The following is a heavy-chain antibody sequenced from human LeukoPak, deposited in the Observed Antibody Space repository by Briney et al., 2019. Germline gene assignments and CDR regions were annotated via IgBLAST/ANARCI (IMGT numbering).Heavy chain of an antibody. V-gene: IGHV4-4*07. CDR1: GGSISSYY. CDR2: IYASGST. J-gene: IGHJ6*02. D-gene: IGHD5-12*01. Sequence: SETLSLTCTVSGGSISSYYWSWIRQPAGKGLEWIGRIYASGSTNYNPSLKSRVTMSVDTSKNQFSLKLSSVTAADTAVYYCARDHGYSGYDSPCYYGMDVWGQGTTVTVSS. CDR3: ARDHGYSGYDSPCYYGMDV.